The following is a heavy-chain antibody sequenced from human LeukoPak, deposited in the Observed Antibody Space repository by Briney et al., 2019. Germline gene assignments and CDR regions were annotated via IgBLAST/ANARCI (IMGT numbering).Heavy chain of an antibody. J-gene: IGHJ4*02. CDR1: GFTFSSYI. Sequence: GGSLRLSCAASGFTFSSYIMNWVPQAPGKALVWVSYMSSSISTIYYADSVKGRFTISRDNAKNSLYLQMSSLRYEDTAVYYCARDDRATVGYFDYWGQGTLVTVSS. CDR2: MSSSISTI. CDR3: ARDDRATVGYFDY. D-gene: IGHD4-17*01. V-gene: IGHV3-48*02.